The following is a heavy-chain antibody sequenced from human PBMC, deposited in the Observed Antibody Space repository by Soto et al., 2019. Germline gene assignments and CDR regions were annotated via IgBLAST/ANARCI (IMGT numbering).Heavy chain of an antibody. CDR3: ARRYGGNFDY. Sequence: PSETLSLTCTVSGGSISSGDYYWSWIRQPPGKGLEWIGYIFYSGSTNYNPSVRGRVTMSADTSKNQFSLKLSSVTAADTAVYYCARRYGGNFDYWGQGTLVTVSS. D-gene: IGHD2-15*01. J-gene: IGHJ4*02. V-gene: IGHV4-61*08. CDR2: IFYSGST. CDR1: GGSISSGDYY.